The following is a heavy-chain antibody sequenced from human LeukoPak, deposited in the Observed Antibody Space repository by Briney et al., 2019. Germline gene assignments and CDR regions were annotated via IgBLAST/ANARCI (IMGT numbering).Heavy chain of an antibody. CDR2: IKRKIDGETT. D-gene: IGHD1-26*01. Sequence: GGSLRLSCVASGSTFSNAWMSWVRQAPIKGLEWVGRIKRKIDGETTDYAAPAKGRFTISRDDSKNTLYLQMNSLKTEDTAVYYCTSEDQGGFDYWGRGTLVTVSS. V-gene: IGHV3-15*01. CDR3: TSEDQGGFDY. J-gene: IGHJ4*02. CDR1: GSTFSNAW.